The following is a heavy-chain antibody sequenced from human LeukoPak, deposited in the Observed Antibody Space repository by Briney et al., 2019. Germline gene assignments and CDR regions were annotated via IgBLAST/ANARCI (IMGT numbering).Heavy chain of an antibody. CDR3: ARAGSSGYYGYFDY. J-gene: IGHJ4*02. Sequence: GGSLRLSCAASGFSFSNHGMHWVRQAPGKRLEWVAVIWDDGNNKRYANSVNGRFTISRDNSENTLYLQMNGLTAEDTAMYYCARAGSSGYYGYFDYWGQGTLVTVSS. CDR2: IWDDGNNK. CDR1: GFSFSNHG. V-gene: IGHV3-33*01. D-gene: IGHD3-22*01.